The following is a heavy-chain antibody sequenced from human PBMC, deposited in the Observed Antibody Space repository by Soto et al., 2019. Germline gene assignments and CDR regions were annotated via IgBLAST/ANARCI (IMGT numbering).Heavy chain of an antibody. Sequence: SVKVSCKASGGTFSSYAISWVRQAPGQGLEWMGGIIPIFGTANYAQKFQGRVTITADESTSTSYMEVNNLRSEDTAVYYCAKVRYSSPMGYYYGMDVWGQGTTVTVSS. CDR1: GGTFSSYA. D-gene: IGHD6-19*01. CDR3: AKVRYSSPMGYYYGMDV. J-gene: IGHJ6*02. V-gene: IGHV1-69*13. CDR2: IIPIFGTA.